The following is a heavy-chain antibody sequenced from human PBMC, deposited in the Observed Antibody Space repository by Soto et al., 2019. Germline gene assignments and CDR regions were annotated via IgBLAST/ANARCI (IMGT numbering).Heavy chain of an antibody. CDR2: NKNNTEGTTN. D-gene: IGHD2-15*01. J-gene: IGHJ4*02. Sequence: PGGPLRLSCAASGVSFSHAWMCWVRQAQGKGLEWCGSNKNNTEGTTNAYAPTVKGRITISRDDSKNTLYLQMNSLKTEATAMYYCTTEGPRYCSGGSCYAIDHWGQGNLVTVSS. V-gene: IGHV3-15*01. CDR1: GVSFSHAW. CDR3: TTEGPRYCSGGSCYAIDH.